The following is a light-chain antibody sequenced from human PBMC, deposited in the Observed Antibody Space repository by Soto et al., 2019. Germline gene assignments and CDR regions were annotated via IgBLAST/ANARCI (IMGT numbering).Light chain of an antibody. CDR3: QSGT. J-gene: IGKJ1*01. CDR1: QSIGSW. Sequence: GARVTITCRASQSIGSWLAWYQQKPGKAPKLLIYDGTTLDSGVPSRFSGSESDTEFTLTINSLQSDDFATYYCQSGTFGQGTKVDI. CDR2: DGT. V-gene: IGKV1-5*01.